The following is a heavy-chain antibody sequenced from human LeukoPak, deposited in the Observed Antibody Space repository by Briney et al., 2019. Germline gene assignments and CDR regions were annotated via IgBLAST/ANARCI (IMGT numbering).Heavy chain of an antibody. CDR3: ASDTQGLDY. V-gene: IGHV3-7*03. CDR2: IKQDGSEK. Sequence: GGSLRLSCAVSGFTFSSYWMSWVRQAPGKGLEWVANIKQDGSEKYYVDSVKGRFTISRDNAKNSLYLQMNSLRAEDTAVYYCASDTQGLDYWGQGTLVTVSS. CDR1: GFTFSSYW. J-gene: IGHJ4*02.